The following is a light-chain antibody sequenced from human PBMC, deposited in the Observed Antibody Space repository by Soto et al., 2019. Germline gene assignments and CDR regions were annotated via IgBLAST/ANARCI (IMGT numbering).Light chain of an antibody. J-gene: IGKJ1*01. CDR3: QQYNNWPPWK. Sequence: EIVMTQSPATLSVSPGERATLSCRASQSVSSNLAWYQQKPGQAPRLLIYGASTRATGIPARFSGSGSGTEFTLTISSLQSEDFAVYSCQQYNNWPPWKFGQGTKVEIK. CDR1: QSVSSN. CDR2: GAS. V-gene: IGKV3-15*01.